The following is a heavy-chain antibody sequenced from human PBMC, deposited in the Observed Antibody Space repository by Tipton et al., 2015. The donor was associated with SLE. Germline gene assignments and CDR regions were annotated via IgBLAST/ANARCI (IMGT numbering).Heavy chain of an antibody. J-gene: IGHJ5*02. CDR1: GGSFSGYY. CDR2: INHSGST. D-gene: IGHD6-19*01. Sequence: TLSFTCAVFGGSFSGYYWSWIRQPPGKGLEWVGEINHSGSTNYNPSLKSRVTMAVDTSKNQFSLKLSSVTAADTAVYYCARGRGGLSSGWPWGQGTLVTVSS. V-gene: IGHV4-34*01. CDR3: ARGRGGLSSGWP.